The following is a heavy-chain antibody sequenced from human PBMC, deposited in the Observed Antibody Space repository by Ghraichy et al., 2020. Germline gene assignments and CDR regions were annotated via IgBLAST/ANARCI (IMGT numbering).Heavy chain of an antibody. Sequence: GGSLRLSCAASGFTFSSYAMSWVRQAPGKGLEWVSLISVSGVSTYYADSVKGRFTISTDNSKNTLYLQMNSLRAEDTAVYYCAKDGSRYHGCVDVWGQGTTVTVSS. D-gene: IGHD1-14*01. CDR3: AKDGSRYHGCVDV. CDR2: ISVSGVST. V-gene: IGHV3-23*01. CDR1: GFTFSSYA. J-gene: IGHJ6*02.